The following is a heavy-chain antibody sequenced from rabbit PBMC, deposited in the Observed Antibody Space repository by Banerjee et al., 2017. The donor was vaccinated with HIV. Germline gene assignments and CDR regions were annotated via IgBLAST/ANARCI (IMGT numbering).Heavy chain of an antibody. J-gene: IGHJ4*01. D-gene: IGHD8-1*01. CDR3: AREGVGSSNYYNL. CDR1: GLSFTGYYY. CDR2: IHAGSSGNT. V-gene: IGHV1S40*01. Sequence: QSLEESGGGLVQPEGSLTLTCTASGLSFTGYYYMCWVRQAPGKGLEWIACIHAGSSGNTYNASWAKGRFTISKTSSTTVTLQMTSLTAADTATYFCAREGVGSSNYYNLWGPGTLVTVS.